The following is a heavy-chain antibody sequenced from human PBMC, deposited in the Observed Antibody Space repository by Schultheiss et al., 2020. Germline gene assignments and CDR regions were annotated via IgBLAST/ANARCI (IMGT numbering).Heavy chain of an antibody. CDR1: GFTFSSYS. V-gene: IGHV3-48*02. D-gene: IGHD5-18*01. CDR2: ISSSSSTI. CDR3: ARGERRTAMVTNGMDV. Sequence: GGSLRLSCAASGFTFSSYSMNWVRQAPGKGLEWVSYISSSSSTIYYADSVKGRFTISRDNAKNSLYLQMNSLRDEDTAVYYCARGERRTAMVTNGMDVWGQGTTVTVSS. J-gene: IGHJ6*02.